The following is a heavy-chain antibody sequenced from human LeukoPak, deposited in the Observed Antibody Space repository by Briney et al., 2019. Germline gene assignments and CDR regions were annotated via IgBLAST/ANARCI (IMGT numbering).Heavy chain of an antibody. CDR3: VLGGLYVVVTVEKYYYGMDV. CDR2: ISSSGNTE. Sequence: PGGSLRLSCAAPEFTFSNYEMKWVRQAPGKGLEWVAYISSSGNTEYYADSVRGRFTISRDNAKNSLYLQMNSLRAEDTAVYYCVLGGLYVVVTVEKYYYGMDVWGKGTTVTVSS. CDR1: EFTFSNYE. D-gene: IGHD2-21*02. V-gene: IGHV3-48*03. J-gene: IGHJ6*04.